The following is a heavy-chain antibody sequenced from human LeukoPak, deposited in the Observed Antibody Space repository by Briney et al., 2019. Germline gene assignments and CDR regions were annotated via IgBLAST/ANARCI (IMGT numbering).Heavy chain of an antibody. Sequence: PGGSLRLSCAASGFTFSSDSMNWVRQAPGKGLEWVSSISSSSSYIYYADSVTGRFTISRDNAKNSLYLQMNSLRAEDTAVYYCARGYSSSWYYYYYGMDVWGQGTTVTVSS. CDR2: ISSSSSYI. J-gene: IGHJ6*02. D-gene: IGHD6-13*01. V-gene: IGHV3-21*01. CDR3: ARGYSSSWYYYYYGMDV. CDR1: GFTFSSDS.